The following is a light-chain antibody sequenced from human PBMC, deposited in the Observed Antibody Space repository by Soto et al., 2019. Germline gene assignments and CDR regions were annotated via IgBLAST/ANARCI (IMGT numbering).Light chain of an antibody. CDR3: HHYDSTSSSWT. V-gene: IGKV3-20*01. CDR2: AAS. CDR1: QSVRSSY. Sequence: DIVLTPSPGTLSLSPGGRATLSCRASQSVRSSYLAWYQQKRGQAPRLVIYAASSRATGIPDRFSGSGSGTDFTLTISRLEPEDFAVYFCHHYDSTSSSWTFGQGTKVDIK. J-gene: IGKJ1*01.